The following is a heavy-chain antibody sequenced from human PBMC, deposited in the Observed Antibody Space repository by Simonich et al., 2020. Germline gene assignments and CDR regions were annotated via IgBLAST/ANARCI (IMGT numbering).Heavy chain of an antibody. V-gene: IGHV4-34*01. J-gene: IGHJ1*01. Sequence: QVQLQQWGAGLLKPSDTLSLTCAFYGGSFSGYNWSWFRQPPGKGLGWVGEIKHSGSTNYNPSLKSRVTISVDTSKNQFSLKLSSVTAADTAVYYCARGLRVAAAGTAFQHWGQGTLVTVSS. D-gene: IGHD6-13*01. CDR3: ARGLRVAAAGTAFQH. CDR1: GGSFSGYN. CDR2: IKHSGST.